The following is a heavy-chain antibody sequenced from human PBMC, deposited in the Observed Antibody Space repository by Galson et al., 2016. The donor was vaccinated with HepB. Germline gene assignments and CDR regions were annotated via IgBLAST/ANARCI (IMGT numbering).Heavy chain of an antibody. Sequence: WSWVRQPPGKGLEWIGEINHSGSPNYNPSLKSRVTISVDTSKNQFSLKLSSVTAADTAVYYCARDSQGYFDLWGRGTLVTVSS. J-gene: IGHJ2*01. D-gene: IGHD2-21*01. V-gene: IGHV4-34*01. CDR2: INHSGSP. CDR3: ARDSQGYFDL.